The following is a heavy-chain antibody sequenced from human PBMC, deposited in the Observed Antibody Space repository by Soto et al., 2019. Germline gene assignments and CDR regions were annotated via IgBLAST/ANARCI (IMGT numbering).Heavy chain of an antibody. CDR2: IYYSGST. Sequence: SETLSLTCTVSGGSISSGGYYWSWIRQHPGKGLEWIGYIYYSGSTYYNPSLKSRVTISVDTSKNQFSMKLSSVTAADTALYYCARFYDHFYDFLLGGAFDIWGQGTMVTVSS. V-gene: IGHV4-31*03. D-gene: IGHD3-3*01. CDR1: GGSISSGGYY. CDR3: ARFYDHFYDFLLGGAFDI. J-gene: IGHJ3*02.